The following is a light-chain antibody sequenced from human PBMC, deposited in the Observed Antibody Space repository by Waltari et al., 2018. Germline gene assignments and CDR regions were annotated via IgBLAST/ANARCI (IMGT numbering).Light chain of an antibody. CDR2: EVS. V-gene: IGLV2-23*02. J-gene: IGLJ1*01. CDR3: CSYAGTIPFV. CDR1: SSDIGSFNL. Sequence: QSALTQTASVSGSPGQSITISCTGTSSDIGSFNLVSWYQQHPGKAPKPMLYEVSQRPSGVSNRFSGSKSANTASLTISGLQAEDEADYYCCSYAGTIPFVFGTGTKVTVL.